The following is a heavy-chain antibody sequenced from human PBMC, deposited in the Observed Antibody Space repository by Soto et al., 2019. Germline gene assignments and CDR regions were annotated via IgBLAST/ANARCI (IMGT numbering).Heavy chain of an antibody. CDR1: GFTFSSYG. Sequence: QVQLVESGGGVVQPGRSLRLSCAASGFTFSSYGMHWVRQAPGKGLEWVAVISYDGSNKYYADSVKGRFTISRDNSKNTLYLQMNSLRAEDTAVYYCAKGGNSLGYWGQGTLVTVSS. D-gene: IGHD2-21*02. V-gene: IGHV3-30*18. J-gene: IGHJ4*02. CDR2: ISYDGSNK. CDR3: AKGGNSLGY.